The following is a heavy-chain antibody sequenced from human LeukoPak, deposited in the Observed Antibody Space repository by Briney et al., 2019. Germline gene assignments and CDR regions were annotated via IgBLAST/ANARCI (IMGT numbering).Heavy chain of an antibody. J-gene: IGHJ6*02. V-gene: IGHV1-46*01. CDR2: INPSGGST. CDR1: GYTFTSYY. CDR3: AREGAYYGSGSYYRGYYYYGMDV. D-gene: IGHD3-10*01. Sequence: ASVKVSCKASGYTFTSYYMHWVRQAPGQGPEWMGIINPSGGSTSYAQKFQGRVTMTRDTSTSTVYMELSSLRSEDTAVYYCAREGAYYGSGSYYRGYYYYGMDVWGQGTTVTVSS.